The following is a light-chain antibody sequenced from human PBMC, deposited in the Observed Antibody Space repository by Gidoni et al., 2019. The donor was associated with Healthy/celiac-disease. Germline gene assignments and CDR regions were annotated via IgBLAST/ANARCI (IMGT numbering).Light chain of an antibody. CDR2: GAS. J-gene: IGKJ2*01. V-gene: IGKV3-15*01. CDR3: QQYNNWPRK. Sequence: EIVMTQSPATLSAPPGERATPSCRASQSVSSNLAWYQQKPGQAPRLLIYGASTRATGIPARFSGSGSGTEFTLTISSLQSEDFAVYYCQQYNNWPRKFGQGTKLEIK. CDR1: QSVSSN.